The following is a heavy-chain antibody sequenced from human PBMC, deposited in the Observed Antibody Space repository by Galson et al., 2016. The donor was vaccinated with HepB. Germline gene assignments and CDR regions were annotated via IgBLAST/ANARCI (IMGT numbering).Heavy chain of an antibody. J-gene: IGHJ4*02. CDR2: ISYDGSKK. V-gene: IGHV3-30*03. D-gene: IGHD2-8*01. Sequence: SLRLSCAASGFTFSSYGMNWVRQAPGKGLEWVAVISYDGSKKYYADSSKGRFTISRDNSKNTLYLQMNSLRVDDTAVYYCARDNGKGGLVLTHWGQGTLVTVSS. CDR3: ARDNGKGGLVLTH. CDR1: GFTFSSYG.